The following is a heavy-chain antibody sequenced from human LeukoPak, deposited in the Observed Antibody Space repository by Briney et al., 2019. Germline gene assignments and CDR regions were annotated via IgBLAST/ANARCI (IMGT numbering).Heavy chain of an antibody. J-gene: IGHJ4*02. CDR1: GFTFSAYT. CDR2: INHSGST. D-gene: IGHD6-19*01. Sequence: GSLRLSCAASGFTFSAYTMNWVRQPPGKGLEWIGEINHSGSTNYNPSLKSRVTISVDTSTKQFSLKLSSVTAADTGIYYCARGVRIAVAHPHLDYWGQGSLVTVSS. CDR3: ARGVRIAVAHPHLDY. V-gene: IGHV4-34*01.